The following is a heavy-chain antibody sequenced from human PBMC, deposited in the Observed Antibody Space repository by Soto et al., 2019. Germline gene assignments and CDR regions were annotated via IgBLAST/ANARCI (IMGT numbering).Heavy chain of an antibody. CDR1: GFTFSSYA. V-gene: IGHV3-23*01. D-gene: IGHD3-9*01. CDR3: AKHYDILTGLSQTDY. J-gene: IGHJ4*02. CDR2: ISGSGGST. Sequence: GGSLRLSCAASGFTFSSYAMSWVRQAPGKGLEWVSAISGSGGSTYYADSVKGRFTISRDNSKNTLYLQMNSLRAEDTAVYYCAKHYDILTGLSQTDYWGQGTLVTVSS.